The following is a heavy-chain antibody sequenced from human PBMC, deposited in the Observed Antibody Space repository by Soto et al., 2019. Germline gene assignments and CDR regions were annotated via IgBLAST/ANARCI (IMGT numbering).Heavy chain of an antibody. CDR1: GYTFTGYY. Sequence: ASVKVSCKASGYTFTGYYMHWVRQAPGQGLEWMGWINPNSGGTNYAQKFQGWVTMTRDTSISTAYMELSRLRSDDTAVYYCARDRVAAAGRVGYYCGMDGWGQGTTVTVYS. D-gene: IGHD6-13*01. CDR3: ARDRVAAAGRVGYYCGMDG. CDR2: INPNSGGT. J-gene: IGHJ6*02. V-gene: IGHV1-2*04.